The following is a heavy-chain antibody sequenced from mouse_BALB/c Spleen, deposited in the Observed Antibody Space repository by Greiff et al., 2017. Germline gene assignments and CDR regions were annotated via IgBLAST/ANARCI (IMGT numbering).Heavy chain of an antibody. CDR3: AIPTGFAY. J-gene: IGHJ3*01. V-gene: IGHV14-3*02. D-gene: IGHD2-10*01. Sequence: VQLQQSGAELVQPGASVKLSCTASGFTFNGTYMHWVKQRPEQGLEWIGRISPENGNTKYDPKFQGKATITADTSSNTAYLQLSSLTSEDTAVYYCAIPTGFAYWGQGTPVTVSA. CDR2: ISPENGNT. CDR1: GFTFNGTY.